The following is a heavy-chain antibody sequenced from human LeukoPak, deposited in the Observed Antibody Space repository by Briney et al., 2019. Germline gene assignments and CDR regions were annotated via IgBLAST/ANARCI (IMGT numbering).Heavy chain of an antibody. Sequence: GGSLRLSCAASGFTFSGSAMHWVRQASGKGLEWVGRIRSKANSYATAYAASVKGRLTISRDDSKNTAYLQMNSLKTEDTAVYYCTRHVTMVEYYYGMDVWGQGTTVTVSS. CDR1: GFTFSGSA. CDR3: TRHVTMVEYYYGMDV. CDR2: IRSKANSYAT. V-gene: IGHV3-73*01. J-gene: IGHJ6*02. D-gene: IGHD4/OR15-4a*01.